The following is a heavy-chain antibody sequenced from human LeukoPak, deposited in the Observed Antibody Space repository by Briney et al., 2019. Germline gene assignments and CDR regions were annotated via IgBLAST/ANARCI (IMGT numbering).Heavy chain of an antibody. CDR3: ASTPFGGVFDY. CDR2: ISAYNGNT. Sequence: ASVKVSCKASGYTFTRYGISWVGQAPGQGREWMGWISAYNGNTNYAQKLQGRVTMTTDTSTSTAYMELRSLRSDDTAVYYCASTPFGGVFDYWGQGTLVTVSS. D-gene: IGHD3-10*01. V-gene: IGHV1-18*04. J-gene: IGHJ4*02. CDR1: GYTFTRYG.